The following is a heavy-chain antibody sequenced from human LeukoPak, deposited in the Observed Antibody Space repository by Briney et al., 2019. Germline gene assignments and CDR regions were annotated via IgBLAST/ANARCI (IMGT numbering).Heavy chain of an antibody. D-gene: IGHD3-10*01. CDR2: ISADGNNE. Sequence: PGGSLRLSCAASGFIFSNYPMHWVRQAPGKGLEWVAVISADGNNEHYADSAKGRFTLSRDNAKSTAYLQMNSLRSEDTAVYYCARDWGYYYGSGSYYPLYSYFDYWGQGTPVTVSS. CDR3: ARDWGYYYGSGSYYPLYSYFDY. V-gene: IGHV3-30-3*01. J-gene: IGHJ4*02. CDR1: GFIFSNYP.